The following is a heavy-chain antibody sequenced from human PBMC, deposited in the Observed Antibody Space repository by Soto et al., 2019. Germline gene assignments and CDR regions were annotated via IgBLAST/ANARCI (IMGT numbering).Heavy chain of an antibody. CDR2: ISGSGGST. CDR3: AKGGGVVDTSMVTR. Sequence: EVQLLESGGGLVQPGGSLRLSCAASGFTFSSYAMSWVRQAPGKGLEWVSAISGSGGSTYYADSVKGRFTISRDNSKNTLDLQMNSLRAEDTAVYYGAKGGGVVDTSMVTRWGQGTLVTVSS. CDR1: GFTFSSYA. V-gene: IGHV3-23*01. D-gene: IGHD5-18*01. J-gene: IGHJ4*02.